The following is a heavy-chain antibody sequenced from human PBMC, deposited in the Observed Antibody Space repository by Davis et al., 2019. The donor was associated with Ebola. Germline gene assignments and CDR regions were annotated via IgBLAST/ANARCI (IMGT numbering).Heavy chain of an antibody. CDR3: AKAPDYRASH. CDR1: AFTLSIYA. J-gene: IGHJ4*02. D-gene: IGHD4-11*01. CDR2: ISGGGGST. V-gene: IGHV3-23*01. Sequence: RLSLTPSWAPSAFTLSIYAMTWVRRAPGKLLECVSGISGGGGSTYYADAVKGRFTISRDNFKNTLYLQMNSLRAEETAVYYCAKAPDYRASHWGQGILVTVSS.